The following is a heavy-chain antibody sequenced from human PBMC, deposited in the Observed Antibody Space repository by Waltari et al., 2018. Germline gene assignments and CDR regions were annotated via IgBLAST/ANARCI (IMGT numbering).Heavy chain of an antibody. J-gene: IGHJ4*02. CDR1: GYIFTSYG. CDR2: TRPYNGET. D-gene: IGHD3-16*02. CDR3: ARRLDVWGSFRYDF. Sequence: QVQLVQSGAEMKKPGASVKVSCKGSGYIFTSYGISWVRQAPGQGLEWMGWTRPYNGETHYAQKFQGRVTMTTDTSTSTVYMELRSLRSDDTGVYYCARRLDVWGSFRYDFWGQGTLVSVSS. V-gene: IGHV1-18*01.